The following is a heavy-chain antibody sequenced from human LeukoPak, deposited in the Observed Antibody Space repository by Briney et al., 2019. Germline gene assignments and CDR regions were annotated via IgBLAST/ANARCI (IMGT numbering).Heavy chain of an antibody. CDR1: GFTFSSYE. CDR2: ISSSGSTI. Sequence: GGSLRLSCAASGFTFSSYEMNWVRQAPGKGLEWVSYISSSGSTIYYADSVKGRFTISRDNAKNSLYLQMNSLRAEDTAVYYCARDIPEWELLLDYYYYYMDVWGKGTTVAISS. D-gene: IGHD1-26*01. J-gene: IGHJ6*03. CDR3: ARDIPEWELLLDYYYYYMDV. V-gene: IGHV3-48*03.